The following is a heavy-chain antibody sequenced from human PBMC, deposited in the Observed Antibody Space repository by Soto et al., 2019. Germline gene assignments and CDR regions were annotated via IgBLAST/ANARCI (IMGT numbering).Heavy chain of an antibody. CDR3: AREMTIFGVAPGGGVDV. Sequence: SETLSLTCAVSGGSINTFDFSWSWIRQPPGRGLEWIGSIYQSGRTYYIPSLKSRVTMSLEKSKNQFSLKINSVVAADTAIYYCAREMTIFGVAPGGGVDVWGQGTTVTVS. V-gene: IGHV4-30-2*01. CDR2: IYQSGRT. J-gene: IGHJ6*02. CDR1: GGSINTFDFS. D-gene: IGHD3-3*01.